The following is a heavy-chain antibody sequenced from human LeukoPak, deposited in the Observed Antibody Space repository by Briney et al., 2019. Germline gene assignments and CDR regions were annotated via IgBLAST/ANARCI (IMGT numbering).Heavy chain of an antibody. CDR3: AILDGDHPSY. Sequence: ASVKVSCKASGYTFTGYYTHWVRQAPGQGLEWMGWINPNSGGTNYAQKFQGRVTMTRDTSISTAYMELSRLRSDDTAVYFCAILDGDHPSYWGQGTLVTVSS. CDR1: GYTFTGYY. D-gene: IGHD4-17*01. V-gene: IGHV1-2*02. CDR2: INPNSGGT. J-gene: IGHJ4*02.